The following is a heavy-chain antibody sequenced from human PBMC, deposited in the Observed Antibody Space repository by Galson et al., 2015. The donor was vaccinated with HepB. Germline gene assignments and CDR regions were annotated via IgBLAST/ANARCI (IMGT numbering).Heavy chain of an antibody. J-gene: IGHJ4*02. CDR3: AADADYGDRINFDY. CDR2: INAGNGNT. CDR1: GYTFTSYA. D-gene: IGHD4-17*01. Sequence: SVKVSCKASGYTFTSYAMHWVRQAPGQRLEWMGWINAGNGNTKYSQKFQGRVTITRDTSASTAYMELSRLRSDDTAVYYCAADADYGDRINFDYWGQGTLVTVSS. V-gene: IGHV1-3*01.